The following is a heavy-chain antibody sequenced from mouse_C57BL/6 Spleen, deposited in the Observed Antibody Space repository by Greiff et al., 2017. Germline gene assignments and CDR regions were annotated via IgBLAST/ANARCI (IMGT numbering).Heavy chain of an antibody. J-gene: IGHJ1*03. Sequence: EVKLMESGPGLVKPSQSLSLTCSVTGYSITSGYYWNWIRQFPGNKLEWMGYISYDGSNNYNPSLKNRISITRDTSKNQFFLKLNSVTTEDTATYYCARGYYGSRNFDVWGTGTTVTVSS. CDR1: GYSITSGYY. CDR2: ISYDGSN. D-gene: IGHD1-1*01. V-gene: IGHV3-6*01. CDR3: ARGYYGSRNFDV.